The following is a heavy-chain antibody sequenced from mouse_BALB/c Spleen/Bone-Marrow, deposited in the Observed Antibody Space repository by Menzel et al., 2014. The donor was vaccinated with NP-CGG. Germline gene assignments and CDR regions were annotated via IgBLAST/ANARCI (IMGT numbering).Heavy chain of an antibody. J-gene: IGHJ3*01. CDR2: IWGVGTT. D-gene: IGHD2-4*01. Sequence: QVQLQQSGPGLVAPSQSLSITCTVSGFSLTDYGVSWIRQPPGKGLEWLGVIWGVGTTYYNSALKSRLSISKDNSKSQVFLKMNSLQTDDTAIYYCAKTYYDFDGFAHWGQGTLVTVSA. V-gene: IGHV2-6-5*01. CDR1: GFSLTDYG. CDR3: AKTYYDFDGFAH.